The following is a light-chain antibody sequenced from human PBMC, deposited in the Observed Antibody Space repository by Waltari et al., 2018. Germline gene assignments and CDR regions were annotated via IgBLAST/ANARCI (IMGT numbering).Light chain of an antibody. CDR3: SSYTISSPVV. CDR1: SSDVGGYNY. V-gene: IGLV2-14*03. CDR2: DVS. J-gene: IGLJ2*01. Sequence: QSALTQPASVSGSPGQSITISCTGTSSDVGGYNYVSWYQQHPDKAPKLMIYDVSHRPSVVSNPFSGSKSGHTASLTISGLQAEDEADYYCSSYTISSPVVFGGGTKLTVL.